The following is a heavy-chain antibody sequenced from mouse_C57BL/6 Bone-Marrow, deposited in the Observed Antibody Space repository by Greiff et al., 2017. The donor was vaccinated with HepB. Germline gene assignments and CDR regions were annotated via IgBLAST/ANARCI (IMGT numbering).Heavy chain of an antibody. J-gene: IGHJ4*01. CDR1: GYTFTDYY. D-gene: IGHD1-1*01. CDR3: ARPDYYGSSYEAMDY. Sequence: VQLQQSGPELVKPGASVKISCKASGYTFTDYYMNWVKQSHGKSLEWIGDINPNNGGTSYNQKFKGKATLTVDKSSSTAYMELRSLTSEDSAVYYCARPDYYGSSYEAMDYWGQGTSVTVSS. CDR2: INPNNGGT. V-gene: IGHV1-26*01.